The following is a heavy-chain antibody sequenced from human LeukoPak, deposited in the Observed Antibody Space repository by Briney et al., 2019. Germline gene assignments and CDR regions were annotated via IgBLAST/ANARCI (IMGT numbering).Heavy chain of an antibody. V-gene: IGHV1-58*02. Sequence: SVKVSFKASGFTFTISAMQWVRQARGQRLEWIGWIVVCSGNTNYAQKFQERVTITRDMSTSTAYMELSSLRSEDTAVYYCAADRYDSSGYYHFDYWGQGTLVTVSS. CDR3: AADRYDSSGYYHFDY. CDR2: IVVCSGNT. CDR1: GFTFTISA. D-gene: IGHD3-22*01. J-gene: IGHJ4*02.